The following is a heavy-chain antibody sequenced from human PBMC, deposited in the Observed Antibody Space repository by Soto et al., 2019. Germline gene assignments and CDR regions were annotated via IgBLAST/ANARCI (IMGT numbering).Heavy chain of an antibody. CDR3: ARGSHLAITMVRGVREARFDY. D-gene: IGHD3-10*01. J-gene: IGHJ4*02. Sequence: QVQLQQWGAGLLKPSETLSLTCAVYGGSFSGYYWSWIRQPPGKGLEWIGEINHSGSTNYNPSLKSRVTISVDTSKNQFSLKPSSVTAADTAVYYCARGSHLAITMVRGVREARFDYWGQGTLVTVSS. CDR2: INHSGST. CDR1: GGSFSGYY. V-gene: IGHV4-34*01.